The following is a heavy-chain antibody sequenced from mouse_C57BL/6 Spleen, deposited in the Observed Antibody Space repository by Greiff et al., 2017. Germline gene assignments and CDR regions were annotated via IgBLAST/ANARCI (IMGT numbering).Heavy chain of an antibody. CDR2: ISSGSSTI. CDR3: ARGGSSYMDFDV. J-gene: IGHJ1*03. D-gene: IGHD1-1*01. Sequence: DVMLVVSGGGLVKPGGSLKLSCAASGFTFSDYGMHWVRQAPEKGLEWVAYISSGSSTIYYADTVKGRFTISRDNAKNTLFLQMTSLRSEDTAMYYCARGGSSYMDFDVWGTVTTVTVSS. CDR1: GFTFSDYG. V-gene: IGHV5-17*01.